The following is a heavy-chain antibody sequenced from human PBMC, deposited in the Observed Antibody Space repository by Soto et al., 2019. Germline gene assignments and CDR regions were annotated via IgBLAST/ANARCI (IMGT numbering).Heavy chain of an antibody. CDR1: ESTVSRDW. Sequence: ESHLVESGGGLVQTGGSLRLSCAISESTVSRDWMNWVRQAPGKGLEWVAHTNQDGSQKYYVDSVKGRFTISRDNAKKPLYLEMNSRRGGGTAMYYCSGGVGDAFWGQGTLVTVSS. J-gene: IGHJ4*02. CDR3: SGGVGDAF. D-gene: IGHD1-26*01. V-gene: IGHV3-7*01. CDR2: TNQDGSQK.